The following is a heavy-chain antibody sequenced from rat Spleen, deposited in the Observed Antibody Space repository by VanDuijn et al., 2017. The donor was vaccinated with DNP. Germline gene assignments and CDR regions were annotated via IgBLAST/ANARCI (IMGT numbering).Heavy chain of an antibody. D-gene: IGHD1-11*01. CDR2: ISYNGRT. V-gene: IGHV3-1*01. CDR1: GYSITSDY. CDR3: ARWRIGPHYFDY. J-gene: IGHJ2*01. Sequence: EVQLQESGPGLVKPSQSLSLTCSVTGYSITSDYWGWIRKFPGNKMAWIGHISYNGRTTYNPSLKSRISISRDTSKNQFFLQLNSVSTDDTATYYCARWRIGPHYFDYWGQGVMVTVSS.